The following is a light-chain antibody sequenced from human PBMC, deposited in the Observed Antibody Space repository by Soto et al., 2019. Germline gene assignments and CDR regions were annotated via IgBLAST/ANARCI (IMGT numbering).Light chain of an antibody. CDR3: QQLNNWPLT. J-gene: IGKJ4*01. Sequence: EIVLTQPPVTQSLSPGERATLSCRASQSVSSSLPWYQQKPGQAPRLLIYDASKRATDIPARFSGSGSGIDFTLTISSLEPEDFAVYYCQQLNNWPLTFGGGTKVDIK. CDR2: DAS. V-gene: IGKV3-11*01. CDR1: QSVSSS.